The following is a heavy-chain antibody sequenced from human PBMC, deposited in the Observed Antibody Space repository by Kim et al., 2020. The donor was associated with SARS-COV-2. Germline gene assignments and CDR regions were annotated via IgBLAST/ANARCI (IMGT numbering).Heavy chain of an antibody. CDR1: GFTFSNAW. CDR3: TTAVKYYYYYYGMDV. CDR2: IKSKTDGGTT. V-gene: IGHV3-15*01. J-gene: IGHJ6*02. Sequence: GGSLRLSCAASGFTFSNAWMSWVRQAPGKGLEWVGRIKSKTDGGTTDYAAPVKGRFTISRDDSKNTLYLQMNSLKTEDTAVYYCTTAVKYYYYYYGMDVWGQGTTVTVSS.